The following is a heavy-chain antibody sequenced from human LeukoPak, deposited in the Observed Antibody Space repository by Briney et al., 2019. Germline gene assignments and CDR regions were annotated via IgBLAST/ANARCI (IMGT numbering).Heavy chain of an antibody. Sequence: PSETLSLTCAVYGGSFSGYYWSWIRQPPGKGLEWIGEINHSGSTNYNPSLKSRVTISVDTSKNQFSLKLSSVTAADTAVYYCASSIFGVVTKENWFDPWGQGTLVTVSS. J-gene: IGHJ5*02. CDR2: INHSGST. CDR1: GGSFSGYY. V-gene: IGHV4-34*01. CDR3: ASSIFGVVTKENWFDP. D-gene: IGHD3-3*01.